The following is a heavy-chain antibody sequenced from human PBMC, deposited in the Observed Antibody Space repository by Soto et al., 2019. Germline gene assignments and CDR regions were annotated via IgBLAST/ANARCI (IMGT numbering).Heavy chain of an antibody. CDR3: AREDYYEDPGGAFDI. V-gene: IGHV3-72*01. CDR1: GFTFSDHY. Sequence: PGGSLRLSCAASGFTFSDHYMDWVRQAPGKGLEWVGRTRNKANSYTTEYAASVKGRFTISRDDSKNSLYLQMNSLKTEDTAVYYCAREDYYEDPGGAFDIWGQGTMVTVSS. CDR2: TRNKANSYTT. J-gene: IGHJ3*02. D-gene: IGHD3-22*01.